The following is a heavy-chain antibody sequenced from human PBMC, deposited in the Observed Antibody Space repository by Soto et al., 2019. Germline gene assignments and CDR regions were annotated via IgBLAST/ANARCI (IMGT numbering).Heavy chain of an antibody. CDR3: ARERPYYYGSGSYYTWDVYYFDY. V-gene: IGHV4-39*02. Sequence: PSETLSLTCTASGGSISSSSYYWGWIRQPPGKGLEWIGSIYYSGSTYYNPSLKSRVTISVDTSKNQFSLKLSSVTAADTAVYYCARERPYYYGSGSYYTWDVYYFDYWGQGTLVTVSS. D-gene: IGHD3-10*01. CDR1: GGSISSSSYY. CDR2: IYYSGST. J-gene: IGHJ4*02.